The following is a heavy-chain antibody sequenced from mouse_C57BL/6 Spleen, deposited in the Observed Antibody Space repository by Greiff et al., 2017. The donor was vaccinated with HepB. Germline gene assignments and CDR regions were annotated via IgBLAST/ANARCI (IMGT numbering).Heavy chain of an antibody. CDR2: IDPSDSET. V-gene: IGHV1-52*01. D-gene: IGHD2-10*01. CDR3: ARGTYYGNYYFDY. Sequence: QVQLQQSGAELVRPGSSVKLSCKASGYTFTSYWMHWVKQRPIQGLEWIGNIDPSDSETHYNQKFKDKATLTVDKSSSTAYMQLSSLTSEDSAVYYCARGTYYGNYYFDYWGQGTTLTVSS. CDR1: GYTFTSYW. J-gene: IGHJ2*01.